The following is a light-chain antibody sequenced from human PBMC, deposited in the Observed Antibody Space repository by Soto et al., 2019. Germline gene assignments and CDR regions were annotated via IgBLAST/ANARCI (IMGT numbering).Light chain of an antibody. V-gene: IGKV1-39*01. Sequence: DIPMARASSSPSSSLGERVTITCRASQSINFYLNWYQQKPGKAPRLLIYAASSLQSKVPSRFSGSGSGTDFTLTISSLQPEDFATYYCQQTYSTPFFGQGTRLEIK. CDR1: QSINFY. CDR3: QQTYSTPF. CDR2: AAS. J-gene: IGKJ5*01.